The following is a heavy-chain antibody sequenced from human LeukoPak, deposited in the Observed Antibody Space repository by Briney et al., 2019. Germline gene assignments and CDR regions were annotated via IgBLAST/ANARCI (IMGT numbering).Heavy chain of an antibody. J-gene: IGHJ4*02. CDR2: MKTDGTRI. V-gene: IGHV3-74*01. CDR1: GFRFSNSW. D-gene: IGHD3-10*01. Sequence: GGSLRLSCAASGFRFSNSWMYWVRQGPGKGPVWVSRMKTDGTRIEYADSVKGRFTISRDNAKSTLFLQMSSLRVEDTAVYYCARGADHGGSYYPDWGQGTRVTVSS. CDR3: ARGADHGGSYYPD.